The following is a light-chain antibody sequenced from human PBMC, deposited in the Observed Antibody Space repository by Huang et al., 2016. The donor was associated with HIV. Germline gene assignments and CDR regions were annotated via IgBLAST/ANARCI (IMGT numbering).Light chain of an antibody. CDR1: QSVSSSSTSKDY. CDR2: WAS. J-gene: IGKJ1*01. V-gene: IGKV4-1*01. CDR3: QQYYSSPQT. Sequence: DIIMTQSPDSLAVSLGERATRNCRSSQSVSSSSTSKDYMAWLQQKPGQPPRLLLFWASTRDAGGPDRCSGSWSGTHFTLTIANLEAEDAAIYYCQQYYSSPQTFGQGTRVEVK.